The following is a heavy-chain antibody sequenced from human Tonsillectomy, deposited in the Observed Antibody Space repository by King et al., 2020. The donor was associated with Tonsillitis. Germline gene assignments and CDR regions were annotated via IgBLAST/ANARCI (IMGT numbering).Heavy chain of an antibody. CDR3: ARDLWPYSSSPSSDY. V-gene: IGHV3-33*01. Sequence: VQLVESWGGVVQPGRSLRLSCAASGFTFSGFGMHWVRQAPGKGLEWVAVIWYDGSKKYYTDSVKGRFTISRDNSKNTLYLQMNSLRAEDTAVYYCARDLWPYSSSPSSDYWGLGTLVTVSS. J-gene: IGHJ4*02. CDR2: IWYDGSKK. D-gene: IGHD6-13*01. CDR1: GFTFSGFG.